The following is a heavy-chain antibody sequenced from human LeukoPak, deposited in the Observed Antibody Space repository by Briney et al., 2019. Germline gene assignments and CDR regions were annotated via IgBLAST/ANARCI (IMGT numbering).Heavy chain of an antibody. J-gene: IGHJ4*02. Sequence: AGGSLRLSCAASGFTLSDYYMSWIRQAPGKGLEWVSFISTTSSHIKYASSVEGRFTVSRDNAKKSLYLHMNSLRAEDTAVYYCARDNHLGSGWDFDYWGQGTLVTVSS. CDR2: ISTTSSHI. CDR1: GFTLSDYY. CDR3: ARDNHLGSGWDFDY. V-gene: IGHV3-11*05. D-gene: IGHD6-19*01.